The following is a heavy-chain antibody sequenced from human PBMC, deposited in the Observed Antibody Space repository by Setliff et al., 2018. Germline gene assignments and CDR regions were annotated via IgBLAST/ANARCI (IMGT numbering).Heavy chain of an antibody. Sequence: SETLSLTCTVSGGSISTYYWSWIRQPPGKGLEFIGYVYYSGTTNYDPSLKSRVTMSVDTSKHQISLKLNSVTAADTAVYYCAGGTIVAPGGYFYYMDVWGKGATVTVSS. J-gene: IGHJ6*03. D-gene: IGHD6-6*01. V-gene: IGHV4-59*01. CDR1: GGSISTYY. CDR3: AGGTIVAPGGYFYYMDV. CDR2: VYYSGTT.